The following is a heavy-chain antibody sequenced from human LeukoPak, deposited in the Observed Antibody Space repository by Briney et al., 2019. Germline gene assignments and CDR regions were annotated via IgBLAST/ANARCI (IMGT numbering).Heavy chain of an antibody. J-gene: IGHJ4*02. V-gene: IGHV3-9*01. CDR1: GFTFDDYA. Sequence: PGGSLRLSCAASGFTFDDYAMHWVRQAPGKGLEWVSGISWNSGSIGYADSVKGRFTISRDNAKNSLYLQMNSLRAEDTALYYCAKDMGPVVGATDVAFDYWGQGTLVTVSS. CDR3: AKDMGPVVGATDVAFDY. D-gene: IGHD1-26*01. CDR2: ISWNSGSI.